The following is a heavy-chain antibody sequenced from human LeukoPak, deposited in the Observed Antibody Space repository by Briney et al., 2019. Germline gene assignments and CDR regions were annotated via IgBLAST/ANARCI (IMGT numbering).Heavy chain of an antibody. CDR3: AKDMNGSGWYLGY. Sequence: GGSLRLSCAASGFTFSSYEMNWVRQAPGKGLEWVSYISSSGSTIYYADSVKGRFTISRDNSKNSLYLQMNSLRAEDTALYYCAKDMNGSGWYLGYWGQGTLVTVSS. J-gene: IGHJ4*02. V-gene: IGHV3-48*03. D-gene: IGHD6-19*01. CDR2: ISSSGSTI. CDR1: GFTFSSYE.